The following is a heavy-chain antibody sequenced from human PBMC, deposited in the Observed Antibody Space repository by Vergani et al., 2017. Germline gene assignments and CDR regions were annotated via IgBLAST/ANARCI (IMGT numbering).Heavy chain of an antibody. D-gene: IGHD6-19*01. CDR1: GASIRSSNYY. CDR3: ARHATVEWLVKLGWIDP. Sequence: QLQLQESGPGLVKPSATLSLTCSVSGASIRSSNYYCGWIRQPPGKGLEWIWSIYCIGSTYYNPSLKSRVTISVATSKNQFSLKLRSVTAAATAGYFCARHATVEWLVKLGWIDPWGQGILVAVSS. CDR2: IYCIGST. V-gene: IGHV4-39*01. J-gene: IGHJ5*02.